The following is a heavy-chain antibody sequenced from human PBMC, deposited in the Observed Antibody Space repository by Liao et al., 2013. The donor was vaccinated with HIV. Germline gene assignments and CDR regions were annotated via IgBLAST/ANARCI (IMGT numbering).Heavy chain of an antibody. V-gene: IGHV4-61*02. CDR2: IHSSGSL. D-gene: IGHD3-9*01. CDR1: NGSFKSGSYY. J-gene: IGHJ3*02. CDR3: ARALLRYFDLIGQDAFDI. Sequence: QVQLQESGPGLVKPSQTLSLTCTVSNGSFKSGSYYWSWLRQSAGKGLEWIGRIHSSGSLNYNPSLKSRVTISVGTSSNLLSLNLTSVTAADTAVYYCARALLRYFDLIGQDAFDIWGQGTMVTVSP.